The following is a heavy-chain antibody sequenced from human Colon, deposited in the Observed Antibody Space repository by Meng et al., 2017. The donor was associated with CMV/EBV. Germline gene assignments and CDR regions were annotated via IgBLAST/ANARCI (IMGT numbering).Heavy chain of an antibody. CDR2: LVPTIGIA. CDR1: GGTFNSHT. CDR3: AKGEKGGSGSKYNYYYYGMDV. Sequence: SVKVSCKASGGTFNSHTISWVRQAPGQGLEWMGRLVPTIGIATYAQKFQARVTITADRSTSTAYMELSSLSSEDTAVYYCAKGEKGGSGSKYNYYYYGMDVWGQGTTVTVSS. J-gene: IGHJ6*02. V-gene: IGHV1-69*02. D-gene: IGHD3-3*01.